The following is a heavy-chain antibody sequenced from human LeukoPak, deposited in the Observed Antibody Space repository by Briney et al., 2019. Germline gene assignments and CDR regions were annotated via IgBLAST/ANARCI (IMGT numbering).Heavy chain of an antibody. J-gene: IGHJ4*02. D-gene: IGHD2-2*01. V-gene: IGHV3-11*04. CDR2: ISSSGSTI. CDR3: ARSILPAANAIDY. Sequence: KPGGSLRLSCAASGFTFSDYYMNWIRQAPRKGLEWVSYISSSGSTISYADSVKGRFTVSRDNAKNSLYLQMNSLRAEDTAVYYCARSILPAANAIDYWGQGTLVTVSS. CDR1: GFTFSDYY.